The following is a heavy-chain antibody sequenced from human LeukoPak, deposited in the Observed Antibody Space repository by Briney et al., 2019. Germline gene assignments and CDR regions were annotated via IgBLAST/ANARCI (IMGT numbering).Heavy chain of an antibody. CDR1: GGSISSSSYY. J-gene: IGHJ5*02. CDR3: ARHIVVVPAATPGWFDP. CDR2: IYYSGST. V-gene: IGHV4-39*01. Sequence: PSETLSLTCTVSGGSISSSSYYWGWIRQPPGRGLEWIGSIYYSGSTYYNPSLKSRVTISVDTSKNQFSLKLSSVPAADTAVYYCARHIVVVPAATPGWFDPWGQGTLVTVSS. D-gene: IGHD2-2*01.